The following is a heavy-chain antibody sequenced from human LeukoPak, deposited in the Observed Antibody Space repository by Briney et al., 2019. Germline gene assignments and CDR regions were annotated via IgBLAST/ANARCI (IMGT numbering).Heavy chain of an antibody. CDR2: INTNTGNP. D-gene: IGHD2-15*01. CDR3: ARAVGYCSASSCSFDN. Sequence: ASVKVSCKTSGYTFTTYAMNWVRQAPGQGLEWLGWINTNTGNPTYAQGFAGRFVFSLDTSVSTAFLQISSLKAEDTAVYYCARAVGYCSASSCSFDNWGQGTLVTVSS. J-gene: IGHJ4*02. CDR1: GYTFTTYA. V-gene: IGHV7-4-1*02.